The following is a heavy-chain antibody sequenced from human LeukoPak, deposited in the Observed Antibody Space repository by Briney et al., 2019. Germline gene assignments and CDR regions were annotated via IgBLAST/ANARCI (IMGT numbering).Heavy chain of an antibody. Sequence: ASVKVSCKASGYTFTSYAISWVRQAPGQGLEWMGWISADNGNTDYAQRFQGRVTMTTDTSTSTAYMELRSLRSDDTAVYYCERVRARPPYDAFDIWGQGTMVTVSS. V-gene: IGHV1-18*01. J-gene: IGHJ3*02. D-gene: IGHD6-6*01. CDR3: ERVRARPPYDAFDI. CDR2: ISADNGNT. CDR1: GYTFTSYA.